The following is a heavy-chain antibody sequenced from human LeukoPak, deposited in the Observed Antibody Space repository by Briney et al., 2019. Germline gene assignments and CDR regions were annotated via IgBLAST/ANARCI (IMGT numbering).Heavy chain of an antibody. CDR2: MNPNSGNT. CDR1: GGTFSSYA. Sequence: GASVKVSCKASGGTFSSYAISWVRQAPGQGLEWMGWMNPNSGNTGYAQKFQGRVTITRNTSISTAYMELSSLRSEDTAVYYCARGNSSGYHCDYWGQGTLVTVSS. D-gene: IGHD3-22*01. J-gene: IGHJ4*02. V-gene: IGHV1-8*03. CDR3: ARGNSSGYHCDY.